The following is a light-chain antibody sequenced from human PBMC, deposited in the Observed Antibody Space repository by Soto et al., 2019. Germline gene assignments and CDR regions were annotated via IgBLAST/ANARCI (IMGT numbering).Light chain of an antibody. CDR3: QLWNSSSDQGV. J-gene: IGLJ3*02. V-gene: IGLV3-21*04. CDR1: NIGINA. Sequence: SYELTQPPSVSVAPEKTATITCGGDNIGINAVHWYQQKPGQAPLLVVYYDSDRPSGIPERFSGSTSGNKATLTISRVEAGDEADYYCQLWNSSSDQGVFGGGTKLTVL. CDR2: YDS.